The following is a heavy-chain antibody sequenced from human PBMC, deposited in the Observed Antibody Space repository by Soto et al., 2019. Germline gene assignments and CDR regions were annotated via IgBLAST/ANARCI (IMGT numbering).Heavy chain of an antibody. CDR2: TNYVGRTS. Sequence: SETLSLTCTVSGDSMSGFYWSWIRQTPGKGLEWIGYTNYVGRTSYYSPSLQSRVTISLDSSKNQFSLILSSVTAADTAVFFCARFRRNYFDYWGQGTQVTVS. V-gene: IGHV4-59*01. D-gene: IGHD3-10*01. CDR1: GDSMSGFY. CDR3: ARFRRNYFDY. J-gene: IGHJ4*02.